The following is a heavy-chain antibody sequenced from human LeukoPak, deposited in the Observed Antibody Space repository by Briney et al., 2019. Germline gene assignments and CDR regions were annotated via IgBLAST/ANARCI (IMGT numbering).Heavy chain of an antibody. J-gene: IGHJ4*02. D-gene: IGHD1-26*01. CDR3: VKDLVEYRGTLGY. Sequence: PGGSLRLSCAASGFTFSSYGMHWVRQAPGKGLEWVAVISYDGSNKYYAESVKGRFTISRDNSKNTLYLQMNSLRAEDTAVYYCVKDLVEYRGTLGYWGQGTLVTVSS. CDR2: ISYDGSNK. V-gene: IGHV3-30*18. CDR1: GFTFSSYG.